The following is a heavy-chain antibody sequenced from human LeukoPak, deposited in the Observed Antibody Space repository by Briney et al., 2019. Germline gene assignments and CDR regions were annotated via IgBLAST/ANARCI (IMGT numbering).Heavy chain of an antibody. V-gene: IGHV4-34*01. CDR3: ASEGSGLAGSVRAGMDV. J-gene: IGHJ6*02. D-gene: IGHD6-19*01. Sequence: SETLSLTCAVYGGSFSGYYWSWIRQPPGKGLEWIGEINHSGSTNYNPSPKSRVTISVDTSKNQFSLKLSSVTAADTAVYYCASEGSGLAGSVRAGMDVWGQGTTVTVSS. CDR2: INHSGST. CDR1: GGSFSGYY.